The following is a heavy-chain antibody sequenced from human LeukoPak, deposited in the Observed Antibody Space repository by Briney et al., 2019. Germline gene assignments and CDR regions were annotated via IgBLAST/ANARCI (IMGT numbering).Heavy chain of an antibody. CDR2: IYTSGST. Sequence: SQTLSLTCTVSGGSISSGSYYWSWIRQPAGKGLEWIGRIYTSGSTNYNPSLKSRVTISVDTSKNQFSLKLSSVTAADTAVYYCASHNYYDSSGYKPIPPAFDYWGQGTLVTVSS. D-gene: IGHD3-22*01. J-gene: IGHJ4*02. V-gene: IGHV4-61*02. CDR3: ASHNYYDSSGYKPIPPAFDY. CDR1: GGSISSGSYY.